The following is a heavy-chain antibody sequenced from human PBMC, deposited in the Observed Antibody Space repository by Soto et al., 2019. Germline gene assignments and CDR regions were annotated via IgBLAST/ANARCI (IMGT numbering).Heavy chain of an antibody. Sequence: EVQLVESGGGLIQPGGSLRLSCAVSGFTVSNNYMSWVRQAPGKGLEGVSVIYSGGYTAYGDSVKGRFTISRDNSKNTLYLKRHSRGAAARAVYSGASGGGGGGYWGQGTLVTVSS. CDR2: IYSGGYT. CDR1: GFTVSNNY. V-gene: IGHV3-53*01. J-gene: IGHJ4*02. D-gene: IGHD3-10*01. CDR3: ASGGGGGGY.